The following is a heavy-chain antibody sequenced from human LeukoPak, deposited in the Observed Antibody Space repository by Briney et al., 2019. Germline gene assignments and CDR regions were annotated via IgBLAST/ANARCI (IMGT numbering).Heavy chain of an antibody. CDR2: IWYDGSNK. V-gene: IGHV3-33*01. D-gene: IGHD2-2*02. J-gene: IGHJ4*02. Sequence: GRSLRLSCAASGFVFSSYGMHWVRQAPGKGLECVAVIWYDGSNKYYADSVKGRFTISRDNSNNMLYLQMNSLRADDTAVYYCARVRYCTSTNCNNFFEYWGQGTLVTVSS. CDR1: GFVFSSYG. CDR3: ARVRYCTSTNCNNFFEY.